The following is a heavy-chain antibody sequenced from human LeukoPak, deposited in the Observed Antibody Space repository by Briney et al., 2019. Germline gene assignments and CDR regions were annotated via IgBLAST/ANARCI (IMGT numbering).Heavy chain of an antibody. CDR3: ARDEYCSGGSCYSDYYGMDV. CDR2: ISSSGSTI. D-gene: IGHD2-15*01. Sequence: GGSLRLSCAGSGFIFSSYKMNWVRQAPGKGLEWVSYISSSGSTIYYADSVKGRITISRDNAKNSLYLQMNSLRGEDTAVYYCARDEYCSGGSCYSDYYGMDVWGQGTTVTVSS. CDR1: GFIFSSYK. J-gene: IGHJ6*02. V-gene: IGHV3-48*03.